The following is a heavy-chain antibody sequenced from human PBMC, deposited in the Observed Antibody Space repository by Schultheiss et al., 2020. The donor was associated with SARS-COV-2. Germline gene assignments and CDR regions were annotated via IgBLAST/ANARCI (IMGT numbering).Heavy chain of an antibody. CDR3: ARLVITMVRGVIITEGLDY. V-gene: IGHV4-59*12. Sequence: SETLSLTCTVSGGSISSYYWSWIRQPPGKGLEWIGYIYYSGSTYYNPSLKSRVTISVDTSKNQFSLKLSSVTAADTAVYYCARLVITMVRGVIITEGLDYWGQGTLVTVSS. J-gene: IGHJ4*02. D-gene: IGHD3-10*01. CDR1: GGSISSYY. CDR2: IYYSGST.